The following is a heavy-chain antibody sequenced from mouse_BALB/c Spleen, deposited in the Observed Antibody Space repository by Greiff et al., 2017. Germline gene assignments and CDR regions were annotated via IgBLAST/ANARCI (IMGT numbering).Heavy chain of an antibody. Sequence: VQLQQSGAELVKPGASVKLSCKASGYTFTSYYMYWVKQRPGHGLEWIGDIYPGGGYTNYNEKFKGKATLTADTSSSTAYMQLSSLTSEDSAIYYCARKGENYFDYWGQGTTLTVSS. CDR2: IYPGGGYT. CDR3: ARKGENYFDY. CDR1: GYTFTSYY. J-gene: IGHJ2*01. V-gene: IGHV1-63*02.